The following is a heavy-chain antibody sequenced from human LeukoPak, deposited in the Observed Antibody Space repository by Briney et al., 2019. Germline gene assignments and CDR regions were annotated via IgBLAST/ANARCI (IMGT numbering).Heavy chain of an antibody. V-gene: IGHV4-39*01. CDR1: GGSISSSSYY. CDR2: IYYSGST. J-gene: IGHJ5*02. Sequence: RSSETLSLTCTVSGGSISSSSYYWGWIRQPPGKGLEWIGSIYYSGSTYYNPSLKSRVTISVDTSKNQFSLKLSSVTAADTAVYYCARYGSGSYYRWFDPWGQGTLVTVSS. D-gene: IGHD3-10*01. CDR3: ARYGSGSYYRWFDP.